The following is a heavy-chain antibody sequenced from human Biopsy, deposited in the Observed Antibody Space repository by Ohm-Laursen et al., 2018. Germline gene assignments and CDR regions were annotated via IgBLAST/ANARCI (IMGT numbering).Heavy chain of an antibody. J-gene: IGHJ4*02. Sequence: SETLSLTCAVYGGSFSGYYWSWIRQPPGKGLEWIGEINHSGGTNYNPSLKSRVTISVDTSKNQFPLKLSSVTAADTAVYYCARGRLRAVARFDYWGQGTLVTVSS. V-gene: IGHV4-34*01. D-gene: IGHD6-19*01. CDR3: ARGRLRAVARFDY. CDR2: INHSGGT. CDR1: GGSFSGYY.